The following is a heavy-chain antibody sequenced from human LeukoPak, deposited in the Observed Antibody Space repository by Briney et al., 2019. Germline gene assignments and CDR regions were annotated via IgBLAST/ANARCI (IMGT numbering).Heavy chain of an antibody. Sequence: GGSLRLSCAASGFTFSSYSMNWVRQAPGKGLEWVAVISYDGSNKYYADSVKGRFTISRDNSKNTLYLQMNSLRAEDTAVYYCAKGLGYCSSTSCYPYFDYWGQGTLVTVSS. D-gene: IGHD2-2*03. CDR1: GFTFSSYS. J-gene: IGHJ4*02. CDR3: AKGLGYCSSTSCYPYFDY. V-gene: IGHV3-30*18. CDR2: ISYDGSNK.